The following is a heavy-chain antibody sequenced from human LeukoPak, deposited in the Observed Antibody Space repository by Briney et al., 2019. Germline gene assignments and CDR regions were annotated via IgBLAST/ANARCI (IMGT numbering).Heavy chain of an antibody. CDR3: ARGPNHGDRVDYLDS. CDR1: GFIFSSHW. V-gene: IGHV3-7*01. J-gene: IGHJ4*02. Sequence: GGSLRLSCAASGFIFSSHWMTWVRQAPGKGLEFVASIKQGGSEKYYADSVKGRFTVSRDNAKNSLNLQMNSLSAGDTAVYYRARGPNHGDRVDYLDSWGQGTKVTVSS. D-gene: IGHD4-17*01. CDR2: IKQGGSEK.